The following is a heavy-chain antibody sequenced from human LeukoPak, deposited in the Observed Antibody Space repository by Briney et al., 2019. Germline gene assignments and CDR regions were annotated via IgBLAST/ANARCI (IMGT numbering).Heavy chain of an antibody. D-gene: IGHD1-26*01. Sequence: SETLSLTCAVYGGSFSGYYWSWIRQPPGKGLEWIGEINHSGSTNYNPSLKSRVTISVDTSKNQFSLKLSSVTAADTAVYYCARAPSRLRGSSLAFDIWGQGTMVTVSS. CDR1: GGSFSGYY. V-gene: IGHV4-34*01. J-gene: IGHJ3*02. CDR3: ARAPSRLRGSSLAFDI. CDR2: INHSGST.